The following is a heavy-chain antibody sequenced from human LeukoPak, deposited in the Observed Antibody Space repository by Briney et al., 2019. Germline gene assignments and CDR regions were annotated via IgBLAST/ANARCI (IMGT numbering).Heavy chain of an antibody. CDR2: IYYSGST. V-gene: IGHV4-31*03. D-gene: IGHD3-3*01. Sequence: SQTLSLTCTVSGGSISSGGYHWSWIRQHPGKGLEWIGYIYYSGSTYYNPSLKSRVTISVDTSKNQFSLKLSSVTAADTAVYYCARDPLHDFWSVNDAFDIWGQGTMVTVSS. CDR3: ARDPLHDFWSVNDAFDI. J-gene: IGHJ3*02. CDR1: GGSISSGGYH.